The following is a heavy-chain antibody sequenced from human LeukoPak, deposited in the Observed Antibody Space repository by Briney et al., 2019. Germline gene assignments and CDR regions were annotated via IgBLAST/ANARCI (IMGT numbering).Heavy chain of an antibody. V-gene: IGHV3-48*02. D-gene: IGHD1-26*01. Sequence: GGSLRLSCAVSGFTFSTYSMNWVRQAPGKGLEWVSYISSSSSTIYYADSVKGRFTISRDNAKNSLYLQMNSLRDEDTAVYYCAKGHLVWELGDYFDYWGQGTLVTVSS. CDR3: AKGHLVWELGDYFDY. J-gene: IGHJ4*02. CDR2: ISSSSSTI. CDR1: GFTFSTYS.